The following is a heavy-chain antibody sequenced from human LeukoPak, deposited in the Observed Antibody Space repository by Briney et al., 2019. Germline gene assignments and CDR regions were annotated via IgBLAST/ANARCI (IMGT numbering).Heavy chain of an antibody. V-gene: IGHV3-15*07. D-gene: IGHD6-19*01. CDR1: GLTVTNAW. Sequence: GGSLRLSCSASGLTVTNAWMNWVRQAPGKGPEWVGRIKSKTDGGTTDYAAPVKGRFTISRDDSKNTLYLQMNSLKTEDTAVYYCTTAHSSGWYGLYYYGMDVWGQGTTVTVSS. CDR3: TTAHSSGWYGLYYYGMDV. J-gene: IGHJ6*02. CDR2: IKSKTDGGTT.